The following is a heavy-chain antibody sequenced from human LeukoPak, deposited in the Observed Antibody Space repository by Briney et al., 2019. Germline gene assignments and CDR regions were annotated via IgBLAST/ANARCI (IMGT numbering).Heavy chain of an antibody. V-gene: IGHV4-61*01. Sequence: PSETLSLTCTVSGGSVSSVSHYWSWIRQPPGKELEWIGYIYYNGNTSYNPSLKSRVTISVDTSKNQFSLKLNSVTAADTAVYYCARRSTYGFFDSWGQGTLVTVSS. CDR3: ARRSTYGFFDS. J-gene: IGHJ4*02. CDR1: GGSVSSVSHY. D-gene: IGHD3-10*01. CDR2: IYYNGNT.